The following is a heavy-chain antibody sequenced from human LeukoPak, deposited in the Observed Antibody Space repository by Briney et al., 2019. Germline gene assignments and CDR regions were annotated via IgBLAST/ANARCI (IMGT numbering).Heavy chain of an antibody. CDR2: INWNGGST. CDR3: ARVSDISVAAYFDY. V-gene: IGHV3-20*04. J-gene: IGHJ4*02. D-gene: IGHD6-19*01. Sequence: GGSLRLSCAASGLTFDGYGLSWVRQAPGKGLEWVSTINWNGGSTGYADSVKGRFTISRDNAKNSLYLQMNSLRAEDTALYYCARVSDISVAAYFDYWGQGTLVTVSS. CDR1: GLTFDGYG.